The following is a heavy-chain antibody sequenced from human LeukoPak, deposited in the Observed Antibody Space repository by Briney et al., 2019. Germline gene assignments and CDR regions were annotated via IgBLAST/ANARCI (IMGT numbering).Heavy chain of an antibody. D-gene: IGHD3-22*01. J-gene: IGHJ4*02. V-gene: IGHV3-33*06. CDR2: IWYDGSNK. CDR3: AKVWQLAYDSSDYYPSWGYFDY. Sequence: QPGGSLRLSCAASGFTFSSYGMHWVRQAPGKGLEWVAVIWYDGSNKYYADSVKGRFTISRDNSKNTLYLQMNSLRAEDTAVYYCAKVWQLAYDSSDYYPSWGYFDYWGQGTLVTVSS. CDR1: GFTFSSYG.